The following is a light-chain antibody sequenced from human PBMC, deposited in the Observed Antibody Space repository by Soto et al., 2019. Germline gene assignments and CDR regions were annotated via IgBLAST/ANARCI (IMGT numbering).Light chain of an antibody. Sequence: QPVLTQPASVSGSPGQSIAISCTGTSSDVGIYNLVSWYQQHPGKAPKLIIYEVSKRPSGVSDRFSGSKSGSTASLTISGLQAEDEADYYCYSYAGDNTDYVFGTGTKLTVL. CDR1: SSDVGIYNL. V-gene: IGLV2-23*02. CDR2: EVS. J-gene: IGLJ1*01. CDR3: YSYAGDNTDYV.